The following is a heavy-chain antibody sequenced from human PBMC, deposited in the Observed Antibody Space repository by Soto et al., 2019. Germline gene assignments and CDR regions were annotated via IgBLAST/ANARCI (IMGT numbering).Heavy chain of an antibody. V-gene: IGHV3-7*03. CDR1: GFTFSTYW. CDR2: INPDGDVG. J-gene: IGHJ4*02. CDR3: AGWGGHDYNY. D-gene: IGHD3-16*01. Sequence: GGSLRLYCVGSGFTFSTYWMNWIRQAPGMGLEWVANINPDGDVGMYVDSVKGRFTTSRDNARNSLYLQMNGLRVDDTAVYFCAGWGGHDYNYWGQGIQVTVSS.